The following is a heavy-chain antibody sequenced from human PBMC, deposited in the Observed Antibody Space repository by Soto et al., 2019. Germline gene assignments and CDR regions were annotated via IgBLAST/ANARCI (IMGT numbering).Heavy chain of an antibody. D-gene: IGHD1-26*01. V-gene: IGHV1-18*04. J-gene: IGHJ4*02. CDR1: GYTFTSYG. Sequence: QVQLVQSGAEVKKPGASVKVSCKASGYTFTSYGISWVRQAPGQGLEWMGWISAYNGNTNYAQKLQGRVTMTTDTATSTVYMELRSLRSDDTAVYYCARDPRYSGSYSTAGLIDYWGQGTLVTVSS. CDR3: ARDPRYSGSYSTAGLIDY. CDR2: ISAYNGNT.